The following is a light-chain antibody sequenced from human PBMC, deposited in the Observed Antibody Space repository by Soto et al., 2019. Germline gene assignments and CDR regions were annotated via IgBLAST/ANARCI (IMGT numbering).Light chain of an antibody. CDR3: SSYTSSSFYV. V-gene: IGLV2-14*01. Sequence: QSALTQPASVSGSPGQSITISCTGTSSDVGGYNYVSWYQQHPGKAPKLMIYDVSNRPSWVSNRFSGSKSGNTASLTISGLQAEDEADYYCSSYTSSSFYVFGTGTQLTVL. J-gene: IGLJ1*01. CDR2: DVS. CDR1: SSDVGGYNY.